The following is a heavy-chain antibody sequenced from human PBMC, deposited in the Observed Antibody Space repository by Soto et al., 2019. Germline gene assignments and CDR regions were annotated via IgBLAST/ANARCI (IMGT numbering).Heavy chain of an antibody. CDR2: IYPGDSDT. V-gene: IGHV5-51*01. Sequence: GESLTISCQGSRDSFTSYWIVWVRQVPGKGLEWMGIIYPGDSDTRYSPSFQGQVTISADKSISTAYLQWSSLKASDTAMYYCARHKHRRQKPDRFDDWRQGTLDTVSS. J-gene: IGHJ4*02. D-gene: IGHD3-16*02. CDR1: RDSFTSYW. CDR3: ARHKHRRQKPDRFDD.